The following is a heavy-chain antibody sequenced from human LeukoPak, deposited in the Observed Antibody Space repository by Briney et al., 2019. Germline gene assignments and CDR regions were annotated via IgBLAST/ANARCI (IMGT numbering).Heavy chain of an antibody. CDR2: IGSSSSIT. Sequence: GGSLRLSCEASGFSFNSYNMCWVRQAPGQGLEWVSDIGSSSSITYYADSAKGRFTISRDNAKNSLYLQMNSLRVEDTAVYYCARGGAAPDYWGQGTLVTVSS. CDR1: GFSFNSYN. J-gene: IGHJ4*02. D-gene: IGHD1-26*01. CDR3: ARGGAAPDY. V-gene: IGHV3-48*01.